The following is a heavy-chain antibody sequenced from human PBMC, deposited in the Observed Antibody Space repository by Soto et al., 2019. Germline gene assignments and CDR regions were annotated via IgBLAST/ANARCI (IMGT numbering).Heavy chain of an antibody. D-gene: IGHD6-13*01. V-gene: IGHV3-30-3*01. CDR2: ISYDVSNK. Sequence: WGSLRLSCAASGFTFSSYAMHWVRQAPGKGLEWVAVISYDVSNKYYADSVKGRFTISRDNSKNTLYLQMNSLRAEDTAVYYCARDNGDAIAAAGGDACDIWGHGNMVSV. CDR1: GFTFSSYA. CDR3: ARDNGDAIAAAGGDACDI. J-gene: IGHJ3*02.